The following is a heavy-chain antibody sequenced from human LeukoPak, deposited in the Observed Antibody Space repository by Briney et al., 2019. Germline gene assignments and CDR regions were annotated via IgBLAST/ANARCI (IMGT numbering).Heavy chain of an antibody. D-gene: IGHD6-13*01. CDR3: ATGPWQLGPVEDY. J-gene: IGHJ4*02. CDR1: GFTFSSYS. Sequence: PGGSLRLSCAASGFTFSSYSMNWVRQAPGKGLEWVSYISSSSSTIYYADSVKGRFTISRDNAKNSLYLQMNSLRAEDTAVYYCATGPWQLGPVEDYWGQGTLVTVSS. V-gene: IGHV3-48*01. CDR2: ISSSSSTI.